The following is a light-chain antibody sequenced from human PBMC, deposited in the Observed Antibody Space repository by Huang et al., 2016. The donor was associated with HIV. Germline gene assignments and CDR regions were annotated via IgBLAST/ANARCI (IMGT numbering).Light chain of an antibody. Sequence: EIVLTQSPGTLSLSPGERAPLSCRASQSIKNLFLGGYQQRPGQAPRLLIYGTATRATGVPDRFTGRGYGTDFTLIINRRGPEDSAVYFCQQYGSTPSTFGQGTKLEIK. CDR2: GTA. CDR1: QSIKNLF. V-gene: IGKV3-20*01. CDR3: QQYGSTPST. J-gene: IGKJ2*01.